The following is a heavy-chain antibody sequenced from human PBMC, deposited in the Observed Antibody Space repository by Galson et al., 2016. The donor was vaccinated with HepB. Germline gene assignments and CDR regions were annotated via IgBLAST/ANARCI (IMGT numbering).Heavy chain of an antibody. CDR3: ARESYYGGNSLDQYHFDY. D-gene: IGHD4-23*01. CDR2: ITSSSSTI. CDR1: GFTFSSYS. Sequence: SLRLSCAVSGFTFSSYSMDWVRQAPGKGLEWVSYITSSSSTIYYADSVKGRFTISRDNAKNSLYLQMNSLRDEDTAVYYCARESYYGGNSLDQYHFDYGGQGTLVTVSS. V-gene: IGHV3-48*02. J-gene: IGHJ4*02.